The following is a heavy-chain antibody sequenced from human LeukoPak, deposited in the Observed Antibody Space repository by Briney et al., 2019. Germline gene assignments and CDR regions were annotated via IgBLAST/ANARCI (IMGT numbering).Heavy chain of an antibody. CDR2: ISGSGGST. CDR3: AKSGTACSGGSCYSHYFDF. J-gene: IGHJ4*02. V-gene: IGHV3-23*01. Sequence: PGGSLRLSCAASGFTFSSYAMSWVRQAPGKGLEWVSAISGSGGSTYYADSVKGRFTISRDNSKNTLYLQMNSLRAEGTAVYYCAKSGTACSGGSCYSHYFDFWGQGTLVTVSS. D-gene: IGHD2-15*01. CDR1: GFTFSSYA.